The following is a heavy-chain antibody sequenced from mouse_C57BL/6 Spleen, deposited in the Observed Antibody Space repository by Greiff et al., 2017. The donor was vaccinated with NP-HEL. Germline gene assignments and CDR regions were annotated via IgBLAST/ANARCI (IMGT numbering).Heavy chain of an antibody. CDR3: ARANWAFDY. Sequence: EVQVVESGGGLVKPGGSLKLSCAASGFTFSSYAMSWVRQTPEKRLEWVATISDGGSYTYYPDNVKGRFTISRDNAKNNLYLQMSHLKSEDTAMYYCARANWAFDYWGQGTTLTVSS. CDR2: ISDGGSYT. J-gene: IGHJ2*01. V-gene: IGHV5-4*01. CDR1: GFTFSSYA. D-gene: IGHD4-1*01.